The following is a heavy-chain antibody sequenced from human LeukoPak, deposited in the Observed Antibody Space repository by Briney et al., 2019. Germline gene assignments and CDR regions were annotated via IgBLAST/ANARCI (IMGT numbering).Heavy chain of an antibody. CDR1: GGSINSYY. D-gene: IGHD2-15*01. CDR3: AGGTYCSGGSCYPYYFDY. CDR2: IYTSGST. V-gene: IGHV4-4*07. J-gene: IGHJ4*02. Sequence: SETLSLTCTVSGGSINSYYWSWIRQPAGKGLEWIGRIYTSGSTNYNPSLKSRVTMSVDTSKNQFSLKLSSVTAADTAVYYCAGGTYCSGGSCYPYYFDYWGQGTLVTVSS.